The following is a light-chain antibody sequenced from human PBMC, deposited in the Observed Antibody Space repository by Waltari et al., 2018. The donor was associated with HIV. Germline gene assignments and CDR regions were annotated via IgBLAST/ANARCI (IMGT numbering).Light chain of an antibody. CDR1: QGISTY. CDR2: GAS. CDR3: QKYNSPPLT. V-gene: IGKV1-27*01. J-gene: IGKJ4*01. Sequence: DIQMTQFPSSLSASVGDRVTITCRASQGISTYLSWYQQKPGKVPKLLIYGASTLQSGVPSRFSGSGSESDFTLTISSLQPEDVATYYCQKYNSPPLTFGGGTKVEIK.